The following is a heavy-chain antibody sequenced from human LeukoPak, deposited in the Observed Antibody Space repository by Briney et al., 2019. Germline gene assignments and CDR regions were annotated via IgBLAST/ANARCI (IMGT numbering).Heavy chain of an antibody. J-gene: IGHJ4*02. Sequence: SETLSLTCTVSGYSISSGYYWGWIRQPPGKGLEWIGSIYHSGSTYYNPSLKSRVTISVGTSKNQFSLKLSSVTAADTAVYYCARGDSAAGTKRGMDQGPFFDYWGQGTLVTVSS. CDR1: GYSISSGYY. CDR3: ARGDSAAGTKRGMDQGPFFDY. V-gene: IGHV4-38-2*02. D-gene: IGHD6-13*01. CDR2: IYHSGST.